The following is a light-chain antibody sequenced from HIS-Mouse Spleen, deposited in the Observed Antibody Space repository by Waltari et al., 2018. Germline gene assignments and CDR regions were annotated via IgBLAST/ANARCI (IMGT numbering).Light chain of an antibody. Sequence: QSVLTQPPSASGTPGQRVTISCSVSSSNIGSTYVSWYQQLPGTAPKLLIYRNNQRPSGVPDRFSGSKSGTSASLAISGLRSEDEADYYCAAWDDSLSGVVFGGGTKLTVL. J-gene: IGLJ2*01. CDR1: SSNIGSTY. V-gene: IGLV1-47*01. CDR2: RNN. CDR3: AAWDDSLSGVV.